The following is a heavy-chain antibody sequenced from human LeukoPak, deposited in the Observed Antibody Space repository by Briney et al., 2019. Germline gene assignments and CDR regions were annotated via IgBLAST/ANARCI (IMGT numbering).Heavy chain of an antibody. CDR1: GFTFRNYG. Sequence: GGSLRLSCAASGFTFRNYGMHWVRQAPGKGLEWVAVISYDGSNKYYADSVKGRFTISRDNAKNSLYLQMNSLRAEDTAVYYCARDQWGSGWSTEPYYYYYYMDVWGKGTTVTVSS. CDR2: ISYDGSNK. V-gene: IGHV3-30*03. CDR3: ARDQWGSGWSTEPYYYYYYMDV. D-gene: IGHD6-19*01. J-gene: IGHJ6*03.